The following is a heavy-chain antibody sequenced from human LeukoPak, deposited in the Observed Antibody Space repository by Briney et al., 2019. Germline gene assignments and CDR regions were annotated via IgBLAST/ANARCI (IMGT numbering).Heavy chain of an antibody. J-gene: IGHJ4*02. Sequence: SETLSPTCTVSGDSISSGSYYWSWIRQPAGKGLEWIGRIYSSGRIDYNPSLKSRVTISVDTSKNQFSLKLSSVTAADTAVYYCARDGDGDYVFSYYFDYWGQGTLVTVSS. CDR1: GDSISSGSYY. CDR3: ARDGDGDYVFSYYFDY. V-gene: IGHV4-61*02. D-gene: IGHD4-17*01. CDR2: IYSSGRI.